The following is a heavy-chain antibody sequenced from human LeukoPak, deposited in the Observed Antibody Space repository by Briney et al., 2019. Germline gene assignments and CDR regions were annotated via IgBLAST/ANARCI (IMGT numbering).Heavy chain of an antibody. Sequence: KTSETLSLTCTVSGGSISSGGYYWSWIRQHPGKGLEWIGYIYYSGSTYYNPSLKSRVTISVDTSKNQFSLKLSSVTAADTAVYYCARVKWGVVPAGAPNWFDPWGQGTLVTVSS. CDR3: ARVKWGVVPAGAPNWFDP. CDR1: GGSISSGGYY. D-gene: IGHD2-2*01. J-gene: IGHJ5*02. V-gene: IGHV4-31*03. CDR2: IYYSGST.